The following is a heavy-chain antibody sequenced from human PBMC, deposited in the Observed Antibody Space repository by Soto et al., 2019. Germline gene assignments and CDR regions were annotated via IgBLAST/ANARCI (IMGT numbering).Heavy chain of an antibody. V-gene: IGHV4-39*01. CDR3: ARLFRRLDYGDFHWYFDL. CDR2: IYYSGST. Sequence: QLQLQESGPGLVKPSETLSLTCTVSGGSISSSSYYWGWIRQPPGKGLEWIGSIYYSGSTYYNPSLKSRVTISVDTSKNQFSLKLSSVTAADTAVYYCARLFRRLDYGDFHWYFDLWGRGTLVTVSS. D-gene: IGHD4-17*01. CDR1: GGSISSSSYY. J-gene: IGHJ2*01.